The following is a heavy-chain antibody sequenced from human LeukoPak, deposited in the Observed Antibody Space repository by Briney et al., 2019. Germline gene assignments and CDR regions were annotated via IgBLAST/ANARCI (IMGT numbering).Heavy chain of an antibody. CDR1: GYTFINHD. D-gene: IGHD1-26*01. J-gene: IGHJ5*02. CDR2: MNSNSGNT. CDR3: ARGSGSHGRVWFDP. V-gene: IGHV1-8*03. Sequence: ASVKVSCKGYGYTFINHDIDWVRQAAGQGLEWMGWMNSNSGNTGYAQKFQGRVTFTRDTSISTAYMELYSLTSDDTAVYYRARGSGSHGRVWFDPWGQGTLVTVSS.